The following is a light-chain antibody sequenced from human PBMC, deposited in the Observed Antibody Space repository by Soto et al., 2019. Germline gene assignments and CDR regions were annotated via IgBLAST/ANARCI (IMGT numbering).Light chain of an antibody. CDR1: QRISTW. V-gene: IGKV1-5*01. Sequence: DIQMTQSPSTLSASVGDRVTITCRASQRISTWLAWYQQKPGRAPKVLIYDAPSLESGVPSRFSGSGSGTEFTLTISSLQPDDFATYYCQQYKNYLTFGPGTKVDIK. CDR3: QQYKNYLT. J-gene: IGKJ3*01. CDR2: DAP.